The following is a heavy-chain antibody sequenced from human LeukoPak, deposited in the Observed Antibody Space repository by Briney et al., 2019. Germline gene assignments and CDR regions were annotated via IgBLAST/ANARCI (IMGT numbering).Heavy chain of an antibody. CDR2: ISSSGSTI. V-gene: IGHV3-48*03. J-gene: IGHJ4*02. Sequence: PGGSLRLSCAASGFTFSSYEMNWVRQAPGKGLEWLSYISSSGSTIYYADSVKGRFTISRDNAKTSLYLQMNSLRADDTAVYYCARRYCSSTSCLPDYWGQGTLVTVSS. CDR1: GFTFSSYE. D-gene: IGHD2-2*01. CDR3: ARRYCSSTSCLPDY.